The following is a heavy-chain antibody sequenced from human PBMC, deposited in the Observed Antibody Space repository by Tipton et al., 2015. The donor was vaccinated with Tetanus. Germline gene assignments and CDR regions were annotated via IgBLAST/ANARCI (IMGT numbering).Heavy chain of an antibody. CDR2: ISSSSSYI. J-gene: IGHJ2*01. V-gene: IGHV3-21*01. D-gene: IGHD3-22*01. Sequence: SLRLSCAASGFTFSSYSMNWVRQAPGKGLEWVSSISSSSSYIYYADSVKGRFTISRDNAKNSLYLQMNSLRAEDTAVYYCARDNYYDSKDFDLWGRGTLVTVPS. CDR3: ARDNYYDSKDFDL. CDR1: GFTFSSYS.